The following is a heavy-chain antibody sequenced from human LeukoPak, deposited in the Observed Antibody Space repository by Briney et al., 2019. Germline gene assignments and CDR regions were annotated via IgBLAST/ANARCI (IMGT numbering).Heavy chain of an antibody. CDR1: GDTFPSYY. J-gene: IGHJ4*02. CDR3: ARGECRYIGSY. CDR2: INPSGGST. V-gene: IGHV1-46*01. D-gene: IGHD1-26*01. Sequence: GASVKVSCKSSGDTFPSYYMHAGRQAPGQGLEWMGIINPSGGSTSYAQKFQGRVTMTRDTSTSTVYMELGSLRSEDTAVYYCARGECRYIGSYWGQGTLVTVSS.